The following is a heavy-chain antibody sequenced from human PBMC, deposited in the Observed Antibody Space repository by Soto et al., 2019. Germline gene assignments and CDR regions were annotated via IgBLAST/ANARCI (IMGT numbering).Heavy chain of an antibody. J-gene: IGHJ4*02. V-gene: IGHV1-18*01. CDR2: ISAYNGNT. CDR1: GYTFTSYG. Sequence: GASVKVSCKASGYTFTSYGISWVRQAPGQGLEWMGWISAYNGNTNYAQKLQGRVTMTTDTSTSTAYMELRSLRSDDTAVYYCARAPSRYSGSSLGPRGYFDYCGQGTLVTVSS. D-gene: IGHD1-26*01. CDR3: ARAPSRYSGSSLGPRGYFDY.